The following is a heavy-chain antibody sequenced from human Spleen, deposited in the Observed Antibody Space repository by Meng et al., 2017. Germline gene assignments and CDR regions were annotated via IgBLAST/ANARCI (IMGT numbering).Heavy chain of an antibody. V-gene: IGHV1-46*01. CDR2: LNPNGGST. D-gene: IGHD6-19*01. CDR3: VKHSSDWSLDS. CDR1: GYRFINYY. J-gene: IGHJ4*02. Sequence: QVQLVQSGAEVKNPGPSLKVSCKTSGYRFINYYMHWVRQAPGQGLEWMGVLNPNGGSTTYAQKFQGRVTMTRNTSTSTVYMELSSLRSDDSALYYCVKHSSDWSLDSWGQGTLVTVSS.